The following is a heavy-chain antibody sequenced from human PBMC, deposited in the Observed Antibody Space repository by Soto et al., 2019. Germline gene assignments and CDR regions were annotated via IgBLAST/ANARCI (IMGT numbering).Heavy chain of an antibody. V-gene: IGHV4-30-4*01. Sequence: LSLTCSVSGDYIHVGGYYWTWIRQRPGKGLEWMGYIYYTGKTYYNPSLESRLTMSVDRSKNQFSLRLTSVTAADTAVYFCGRDLTSNANCIDPWGQGTLVTVS. CDR2: IYYTGKT. J-gene: IGHJ5*02. D-gene: IGHD2-2*01. CDR1: GDYIHVGGYY. CDR3: GRDLTSNANCIDP.